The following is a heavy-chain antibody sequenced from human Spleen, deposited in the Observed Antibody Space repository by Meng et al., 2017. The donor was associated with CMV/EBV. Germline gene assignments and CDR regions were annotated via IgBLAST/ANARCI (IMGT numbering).Heavy chain of an antibody. D-gene: IGHD2-2*01. J-gene: IGHJ5*02. Sequence: FSDYHGSWIRQPPGKGLEWIGQINSRGTTDYNPSLKSRLTILLHTSDNQFSLRLTSLTAADTAIYYCARLHPCHEASCSFRGAGWFDPWGQGTLVTVSS. CDR3: ARLHPCHEASCSFRGAGWFDP. CDR2: INSRGTT. CDR1: FSDYH. V-gene: IGHV4-34*01.